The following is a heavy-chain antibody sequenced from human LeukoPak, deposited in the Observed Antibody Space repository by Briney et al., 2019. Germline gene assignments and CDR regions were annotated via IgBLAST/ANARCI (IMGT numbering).Heavy chain of an antibody. J-gene: IGHJ3*02. CDR1: GYTFTSYD. CDR3: ARGLPKDYYDSSGYYTPELNDAFDI. CDR2: MNPNSGNT. D-gene: IGHD3-22*01. Sequence: GASVKVSCKASGYTFTSYDINWVRQATGQGLEWMGWMNPNSGNTGYAQKFQGRVTMTRNTSISTAYMELSSLRSEGTAVYYCARGLPKDYYDSSGYYTPELNDAFDIWGQGTMVTVSS. V-gene: IGHV1-8*01.